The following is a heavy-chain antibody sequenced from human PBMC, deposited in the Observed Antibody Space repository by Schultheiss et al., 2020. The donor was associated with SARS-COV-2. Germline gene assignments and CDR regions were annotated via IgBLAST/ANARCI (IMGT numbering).Heavy chain of an antibody. CDR1: GGSISSGGYY. CDR2: IYHSGST. J-gene: IGHJ4*02. V-gene: IGHV4-31*03. D-gene: IGHD6-19*01. Sequence: SETLSLTCTVSGGSISSGGYYWSWIRQHPGKGLEWIGEIYHSGSTNYNPSLKSRVTISVDKSKNQFSLKLSSVTAADTAVYYCARLRPIHNGQWLVLNYWGQGTLVTVSS. CDR3: ARLRPIHNGQWLVLNY.